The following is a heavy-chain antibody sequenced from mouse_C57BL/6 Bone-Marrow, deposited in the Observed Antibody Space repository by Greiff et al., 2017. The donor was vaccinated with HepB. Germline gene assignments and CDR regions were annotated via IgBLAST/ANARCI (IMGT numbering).Heavy chain of an antibody. CDR3: ARQYAMDY. CDR1: GFTFSSYG. V-gene: IGHV5-6*01. Sequence: EVKLQESGGDLVKPGGSLKLSCAASGFTFSSYGMSWVRQTPDKRLEWVATISSGGSYTYYPDSVKGRFTISRDNAKNTLYLQMSSLKSEDTAMYYCARQYAMDYWGQGTSVTVSS. J-gene: IGHJ4*01. CDR2: ISSGGSYT.